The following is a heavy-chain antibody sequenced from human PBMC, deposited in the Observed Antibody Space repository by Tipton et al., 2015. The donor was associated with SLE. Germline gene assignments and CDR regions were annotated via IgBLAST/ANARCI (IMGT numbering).Heavy chain of an antibody. CDR2: MYYIGNT. CDR1: GGSISNSSFY. V-gene: IGHV4-39*07. CDR3: ARGPFQRWPPGAY. J-gene: IGHJ4*02. Sequence: TLSLTCTVSGGSISNSSFYWGWIRQPPGKGLEWIGSMYYIGNTYDNPSLKSRVTISLDTSKSQFSLILNSLTAADTAVYYCARGPFQRWPPGAYWGQGTLVTVSS. D-gene: IGHD6-19*01.